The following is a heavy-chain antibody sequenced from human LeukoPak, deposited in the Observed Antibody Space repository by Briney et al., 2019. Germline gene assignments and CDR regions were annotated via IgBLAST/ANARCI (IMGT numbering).Heavy chain of an antibody. J-gene: IGHJ4*02. CDR3: ARDPRGPTAYDHSGRDTFDS. D-gene: IGHD3-22*01. CDR2: IYTSGST. Sequence: PSETLSLTCAVYGGSFSGYYWSWIRQPPGKGLEWIGRIYTSGSTNYNPSLKSRVTISVDTSKNQFSLKLSSVTAADTAVYYCARDPRGPTAYDHSGRDTFDSWGQGTLVTVSS. CDR1: GGSFSGYY. V-gene: IGHV4-59*10.